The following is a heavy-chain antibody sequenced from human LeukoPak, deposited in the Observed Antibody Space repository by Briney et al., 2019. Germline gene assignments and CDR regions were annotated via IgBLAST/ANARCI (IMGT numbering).Heavy chain of an antibody. V-gene: IGHV4-61*01. D-gene: IGHD6-6*01. CDR1: GGSVSSGSYY. CDR3: ARGDSSSSWFDP. J-gene: IGHJ5*02. Sequence: PSETLSLTCTVSGGSVSSGSYYWSWIRQPPGKGLEWVGYIYYSGSTNYNPSLKSRVTISVDTSKNQFSLKLSSVTAADTAVYYCARGDSSSSWFDPWGQGTLVTVSS. CDR2: IYYSGST.